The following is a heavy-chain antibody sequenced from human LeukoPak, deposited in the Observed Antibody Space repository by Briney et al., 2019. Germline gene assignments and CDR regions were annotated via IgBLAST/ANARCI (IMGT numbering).Heavy chain of an antibody. J-gene: IGHJ6*02. CDR3: ARDPESGDYYYYYGMDV. V-gene: IGHV6-1*01. CDR2: TYYRSKWYN. Sequence: SQTLSLTCAISGDSVSSNSAAWNWIRQSPSRGLEWLGRTYYRSKWYNDYAVSVKSRITINSDTSKNQFSLQLNSVTPEDTAVYYCARDPESGDYYYYYGMDVWGQGTTVTVSS. CDR1: GDSVSSNSAA.